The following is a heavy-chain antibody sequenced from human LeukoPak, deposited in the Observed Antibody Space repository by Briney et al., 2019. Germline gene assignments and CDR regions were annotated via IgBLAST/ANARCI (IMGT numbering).Heavy chain of an antibody. CDR1: GGSISSGSYY. CDR3: ARGGAVAGTNFAWFDP. J-gene: IGHJ5*02. V-gene: IGHV4-39*07. D-gene: IGHD6-19*01. CDR2: IYYSGST. Sequence: MASETLSLTCTVSGGSISSGSYYWGWIRQPPGKGLEWIGSIYYSGSTYYNPSLKSRVTISVDTSKNQFSLKLSSVTAADTAVYYCARGGAVAGTNFAWFDPWGQGTLVTVSS.